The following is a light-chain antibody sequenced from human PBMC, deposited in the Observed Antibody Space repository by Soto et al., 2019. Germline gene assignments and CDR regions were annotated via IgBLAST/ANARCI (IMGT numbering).Light chain of an antibody. CDR1: QSIRSY. J-gene: IGKJ2*01. CDR2: AAF. Sequence: DIQMTQSPSSLSASVGDRVTITCRASQSIRSYLNWYQQKPGKAPKLLIYAAFSLQSGVASRFSGNGSGTDFTLTISSLQPEDFATYYCQQSYSTPYTFGQGTKLEIK. CDR3: QQSYSTPYT. V-gene: IGKV1-39*01.